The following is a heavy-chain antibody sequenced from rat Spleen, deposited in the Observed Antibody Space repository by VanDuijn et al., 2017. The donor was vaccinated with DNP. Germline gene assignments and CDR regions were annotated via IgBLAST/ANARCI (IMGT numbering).Heavy chain of an antibody. CDR3: ARDNYFDY. J-gene: IGHJ2*01. V-gene: IGHV2-6*01. CDR1: GFSLTSYS. CDR2: MSSGGST. Sequence: QVQLKESGPGLVQPSQTLSLACTVSGFSLTSYSVHWVRQPSGKGLEWIAAMSSGGSTDYNSALKSRLSISRDTSKSQVFLKMNSLQTEDTAMYFCARDNYFDYWGQGVMVTVSS.